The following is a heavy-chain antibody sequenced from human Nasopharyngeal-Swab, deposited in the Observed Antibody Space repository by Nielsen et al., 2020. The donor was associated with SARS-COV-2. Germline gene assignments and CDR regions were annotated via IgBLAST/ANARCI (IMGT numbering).Heavy chain of an antibody. CDR1: GGSISSGGYY. V-gene: IGHV4-31*03. CDR2: IYYSGST. J-gene: IGHJ6*02. D-gene: IGHD6-19*01. Sequence: TLSLTCTVSGGSISSGGYYWSWIRQHPGKGLEWIGYIYYSGSTSYNPSLKRRGTISVDTSKNQFSLKLTSLTAADTAVFYCARRPEGRGSGWGYYYQYGLDVWGQGTTVTVSS. CDR3: ARRPEGRGSGWGYYYQYGLDV.